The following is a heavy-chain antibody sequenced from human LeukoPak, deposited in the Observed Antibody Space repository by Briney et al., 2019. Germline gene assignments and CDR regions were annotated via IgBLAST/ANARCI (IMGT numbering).Heavy chain of an antibody. CDR1: GGSISGYY. Sequence: KPSETLSLTCTVSGGSISGYYWSWTRQPPGKGLEWIGYIYHSGSTNHNPSLKSRVTILVDKSRNQFSLKLSSVTAADTAVYYCARVKYGAWIFAFDIWGQGTMVTVSS. D-gene: IGHD4/OR15-4a*01. V-gene: IGHV4-59*01. CDR3: ARVKYGAWIFAFDI. CDR2: IYHSGST. J-gene: IGHJ3*02.